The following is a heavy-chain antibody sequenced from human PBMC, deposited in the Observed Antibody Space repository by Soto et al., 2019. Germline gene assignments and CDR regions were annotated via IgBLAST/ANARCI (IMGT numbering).Heavy chain of an antibody. CDR1: GFTFSSYA. Sequence: EVQLLESGGGLVQPGGSLRLSCAASGFTFSSYAMSWVRQAPGKGLEWVSAISGSGGSTYYADSVKGRFTNSRDNSKNTLYLQMNSLRAEDTAVYYCAKWSGSYYYFYYWGQGTLVTVSS. D-gene: IGHD1-26*01. CDR2: ISGSGGST. V-gene: IGHV3-23*01. CDR3: AKWSGSYYYFYY. J-gene: IGHJ4*02.